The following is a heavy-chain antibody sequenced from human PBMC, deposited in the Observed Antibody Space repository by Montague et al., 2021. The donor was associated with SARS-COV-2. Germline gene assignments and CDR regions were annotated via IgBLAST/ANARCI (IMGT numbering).Heavy chain of an antibody. V-gene: IGHV4-4*07. Sequence: SETLSLTCSVSGTSITSYYWNWIRQSAGKGLEWIGRIYNSGSTSYNPSLKSRVTMSVDTSKNQFSLKLSSVTAADTAVYYCVRDQGRSNWNYPDYWGQGTLVTVSS. D-gene: IGHD1-20*01. CDR1: GTSITSYY. J-gene: IGHJ4*02. CDR3: VRDQGRSNWNYPDY. CDR2: IYNSGST.